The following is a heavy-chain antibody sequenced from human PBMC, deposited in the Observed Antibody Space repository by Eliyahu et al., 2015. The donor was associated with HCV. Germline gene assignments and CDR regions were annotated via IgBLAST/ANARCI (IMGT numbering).Heavy chain of an antibody. J-gene: IGHJ4*02. CDR2: IIPILGIA. CDR3: ARGPIMIVPADLDY. Sequence: QVQLVQSGAEVKKPGSSVKVSCKASGGTFSSYAISWVRQAPGQGLEWMGRIIPILGIANYAQKFQGRVTITADKSTSTAYMELSSLRSEDTAVYYCARGPIMIVPADLDYWGQGTLVTVSS. V-gene: IGHV1-69*04. CDR1: GGTFSSYA. D-gene: IGHD3-22*01.